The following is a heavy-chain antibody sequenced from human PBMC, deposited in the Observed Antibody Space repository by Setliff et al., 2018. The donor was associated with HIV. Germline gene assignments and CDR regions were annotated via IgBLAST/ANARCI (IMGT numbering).Heavy chain of an antibody. V-gene: IGHV4-30-4*01. Sequence: SETLSLTCAVSGASFVGDNHWSWIRQTPERGLEWIAYFMYTDIHYVNYLNYRNPSLASRLSISVDKSKNQFSLRLTSVTAADTAVYYCARAPPGIQNDAFDVWGQGTMVTVSS. CDR2: FMYTDIHYVNYLN. CDR1: GASFVGDNH. J-gene: IGHJ3*01. CDR3: ARAPPGIQNDAFDV.